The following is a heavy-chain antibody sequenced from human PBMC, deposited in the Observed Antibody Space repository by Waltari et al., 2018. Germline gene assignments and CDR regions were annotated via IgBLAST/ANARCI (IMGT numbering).Heavy chain of an antibody. V-gene: IGHV4-39*01. D-gene: IGHD5-12*01. J-gene: IGHJ3*01. CDR2: ISYNGAT. CDR3: ATYIGASVVTAAFDV. Sequence: GWIRQPPGQGLECIGTISYNGATYSSPSLRGRLTLSRDTTMNQLSLKLGSVTAADTAVYYCATYIGASVVTAAFDVWGQGTMVTFSS.